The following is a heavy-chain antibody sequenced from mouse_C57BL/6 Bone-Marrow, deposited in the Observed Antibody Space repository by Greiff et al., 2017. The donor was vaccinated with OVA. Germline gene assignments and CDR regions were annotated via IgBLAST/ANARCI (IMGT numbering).Heavy chain of an antibody. J-gene: IGHJ1*03. CDR1: GYSFTGYY. D-gene: IGHD1-1*01. CDR3: ARNYYGSSYPYWYFDV. CDR2: INPSTGGT. Sequence: VQLQQSGPELVKPGASVKISCKASGYSFTGYYMNWVKQSPEKSLEWIGEINPSTGGTTYNQKFKAKATLTVDKSSSTAYMQLKSLTSEDSAVYYCARNYYGSSYPYWYFDVWGTGTTVIVSS. V-gene: IGHV1-42*01.